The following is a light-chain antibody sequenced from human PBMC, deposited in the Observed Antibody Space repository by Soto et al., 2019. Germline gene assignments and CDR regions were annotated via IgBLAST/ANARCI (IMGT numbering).Light chain of an antibody. CDR3: QLYGNSPWT. CDR1: QSVSHSY. Sequence: EIVLTPSPGTLSLSPGERATLSCRASQSVSHSYLAWDQQQPGQAPRLLVHGVSIRATGIPDRFSGSGSGTDFTLTISRLETEDFAVYYCQLYGNSPWTFGQGTKVEIK. V-gene: IGKV3-20*01. J-gene: IGKJ1*01. CDR2: GVS.